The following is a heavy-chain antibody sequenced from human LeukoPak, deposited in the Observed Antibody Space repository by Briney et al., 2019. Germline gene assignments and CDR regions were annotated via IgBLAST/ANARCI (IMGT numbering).Heavy chain of an antibody. D-gene: IGHD6-6*01. J-gene: IGHJ4*02. V-gene: IGHV4-39*01. CDR3: ASFIAARPGLEYYFDY. Sequence: SETLSLTCPVSGGSISSSSYYWGWIRQPPGKGLEWIGRIYYSGSTYYNPSLKSRVTISVDTSKNQFSLKLSSVTAADTAVYYCASFIAARPGLEYYFDYWGQGTLVTVSS. CDR1: GGSISSSSYY. CDR2: IYYSGST.